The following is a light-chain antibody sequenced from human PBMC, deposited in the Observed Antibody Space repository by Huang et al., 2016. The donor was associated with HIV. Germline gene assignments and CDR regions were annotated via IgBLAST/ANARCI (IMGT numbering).Light chain of an antibody. Sequence: RVMTQSPATLSVAPGERVTLSCGASPSVSSNFAWYQQKPGQAPRLLIHGASTRATGIPARFSGSESGTEFTLAISSLQSEDSGVYFCQQYDNWPLTFGQGTRLEIK. CDR3: QQYDNWPLT. J-gene: IGKJ5*01. V-gene: IGKV3-15*01. CDR2: GAS. CDR1: PSVSSN.